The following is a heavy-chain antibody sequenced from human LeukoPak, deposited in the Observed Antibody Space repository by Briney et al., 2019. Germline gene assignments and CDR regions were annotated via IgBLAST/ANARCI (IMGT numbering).Heavy chain of an antibody. CDR2: IYSDGST. Sequence: GGSLRLSCAASGFIVSSNYMTWVRQAPGKGLEPVSVIYSDGSTYYVDSVKGRFTISRHNSENMVYLQMNSLRAEDTAVYYCARGIAAASIIFDYWGQGTLVSVSS. CDR3: ARGIAAASIIFDY. CDR1: GFIVSSNY. J-gene: IGHJ4*02. D-gene: IGHD6-13*01. V-gene: IGHV3-53*04.